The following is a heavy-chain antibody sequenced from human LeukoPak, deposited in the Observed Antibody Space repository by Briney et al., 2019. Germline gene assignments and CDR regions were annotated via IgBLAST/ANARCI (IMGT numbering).Heavy chain of an antibody. J-gene: IGHJ3*01. V-gene: IGHV3-7*01. D-gene: IGHD6-19*01. Sequence: GGSLRLSCVASGFTFHNYWMSWVRQAPGKGLEWAANVKLDGSEKYYVDSVKGRFTISRDNAKNSVFLQMNGLRAEDTAVYYCAKEIWGSSGWYGSAFDFWGQGTKVTVSS. CDR2: VKLDGSEK. CDR1: GFTFHNYW. CDR3: AKEIWGSSGWYGSAFDF.